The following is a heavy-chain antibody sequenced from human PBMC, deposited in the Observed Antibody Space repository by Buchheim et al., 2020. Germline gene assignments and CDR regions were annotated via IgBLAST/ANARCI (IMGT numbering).Heavy chain of an antibody. CDR3: ARGPGARRTLDY. CDR1: GGSFSDYY. J-gene: IGHJ4*02. V-gene: IGHV4-34*01. Sequence: QVQLQQWGAGLLKPSETLSLTCAVYGGSFSDYYWNWIRQLPEKGLEWIGEIHQRGSTKYNSSLKSRATMSVDASKNPFSLRVTSVTAADTAVYYCARGPGARRTLDYWGQGTL. D-gene: IGHD1-14*01. CDR2: IHQRGST.